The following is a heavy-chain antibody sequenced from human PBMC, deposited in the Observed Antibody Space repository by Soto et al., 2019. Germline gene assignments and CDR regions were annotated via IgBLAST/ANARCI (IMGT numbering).Heavy chain of an antibody. V-gene: IGHV5-51*01. CDR3: ARFGIAVAGTQKYYFDY. J-gene: IGHJ4*02. CDR2: IYPGDSDT. Sequence: GESLKISCKGSGSSFTSYWIGWVRQMPGKGLEWMGIIYPGDSDTRYSPSFQGQVTISADKSISTAYLQWSSLKASDTAMYYCARFGIAVAGTQKYYFDYWGQGTLVTVSS. CDR1: GSSFTSYW. D-gene: IGHD6-19*01.